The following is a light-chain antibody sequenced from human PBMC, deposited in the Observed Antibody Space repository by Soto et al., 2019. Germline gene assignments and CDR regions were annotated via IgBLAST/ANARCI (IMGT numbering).Light chain of an antibody. CDR1: RSNIGAGYD. CDR3: QSYDSSLSGNVV. CDR2: GNS. Sequence: QSVLTQPPSVSGAPGQRVTISCTGSRSNIGAGYDVHWYQQFPGTVPKLLIYGNSNRPSGVPDRFSGSKSGASASLGITGLQAADEADYYCQSYDSSLSGNVVFGGGTKVTVL. V-gene: IGLV1-40*01. J-gene: IGLJ2*01.